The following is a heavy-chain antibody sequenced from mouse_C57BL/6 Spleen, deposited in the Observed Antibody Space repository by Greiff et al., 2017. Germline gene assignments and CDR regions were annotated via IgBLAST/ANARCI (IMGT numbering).Heavy chain of an antibody. Sequence: QVQLQQPGAELVKPGASVKLSCKASGYTFTSYWMHWVKQRPGQGLEWIGMIHPNSGSTNYNEKFKSKATLTVDKSSSTAYMQLSSLTSEDSAVYYCARIVPGAWFAYWAKGLWSLSLQ. CDR3: ARIVPGAWFAY. CDR2: IHPNSGST. V-gene: IGHV1-64*01. CDR1: GYTFTSYW. D-gene: IGHD2-5*01. J-gene: IGHJ3*01.